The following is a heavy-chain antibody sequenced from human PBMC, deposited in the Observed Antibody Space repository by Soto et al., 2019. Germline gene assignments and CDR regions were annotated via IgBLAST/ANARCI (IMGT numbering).Heavy chain of an antibody. CDR3: AIAGFRGYTFGSLDY. J-gene: IGHJ4*02. D-gene: IGHD5-18*01. CDR1: GFTFSSYP. CDR2: ISYDGSNK. V-gene: IGHV3-30-3*01. Sequence: PVGSLRLSCAASGFTFSSYPMHWVRQAPGKGLEWVALISYDGSNKYYADSVKGRFTITRDNSKNTLYLQMNSLGAEDTAVYYCAIAGFRGYTFGSLDYWGQGTLVTVSS.